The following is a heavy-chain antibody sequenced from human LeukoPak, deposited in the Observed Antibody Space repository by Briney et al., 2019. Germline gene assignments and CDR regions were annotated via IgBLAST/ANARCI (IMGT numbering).Heavy chain of an antibody. J-gene: IGHJ4*02. CDR2: ISYDGSNK. Sequence: PGGSLRLSCAASGFTFSSYAMHWVRQAPGKGLEGVAVISYDGSNKYYADSVKGRFTISRDNSKNTLYLQMNSLRAEDMAVYYCARERADTAMVTRRVFDYWGQGTLVTVSS. CDR3: ARERADTAMVTRRVFDY. CDR1: GFTFSSYA. V-gene: IGHV3-30-3*01. D-gene: IGHD5-18*01.